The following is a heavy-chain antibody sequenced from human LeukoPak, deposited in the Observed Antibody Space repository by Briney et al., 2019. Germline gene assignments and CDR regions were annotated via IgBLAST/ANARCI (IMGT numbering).Heavy chain of an antibody. Sequence: QPGGSLRLSCAASGFTFSSYAMSWVRQAPGKGLEWVSSISGSGGSTNPADSVKGRFTISRDNSKNTLYLQMNSLRAEDTAVYYCAKYGGSWYVEYNFDYWGQGTLVTVSS. CDR1: GFTFSSYA. CDR2: ISGSGGST. CDR3: AKYGGSWYVEYNFDY. V-gene: IGHV3-23*01. D-gene: IGHD6-13*01. J-gene: IGHJ4*02.